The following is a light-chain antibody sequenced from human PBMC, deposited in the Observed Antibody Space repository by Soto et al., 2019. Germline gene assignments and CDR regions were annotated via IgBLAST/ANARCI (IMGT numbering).Light chain of an antibody. CDR2: DVG. Sequence: QSALSQPASVSGSPGQSITISCTGTSNDVGGNNHVSWYQQHPGKAPKLMIYDVGNRPSGVSYRFSGSKSGNTASLTISGLQAEDEADYDCSSYTITISYVFGTGTKVTVL. J-gene: IGLJ1*01. CDR1: SNDVGGNNH. V-gene: IGLV2-14*03. CDR3: SSYTITISYV.